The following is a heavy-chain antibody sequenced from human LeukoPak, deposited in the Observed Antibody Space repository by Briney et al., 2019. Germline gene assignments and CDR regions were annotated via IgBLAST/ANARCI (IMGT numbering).Heavy chain of an antibody. CDR1: GFTFSRYA. CDR3: AILTTHSSSSQFDY. CDR2: ISGSGTIT. Sequence: QPGESLRLSCAASGFTFSRYAMSWVRQAPGKGLEWVSAISGSGTITYYADSVKGRFTISRDNSKDTLYLQMNSLRAEGTAIYFCAILTTHSSSSQFDYWGQGTLVTVSS. J-gene: IGHJ4*02. V-gene: IGHV3-23*01. D-gene: IGHD6-6*01.